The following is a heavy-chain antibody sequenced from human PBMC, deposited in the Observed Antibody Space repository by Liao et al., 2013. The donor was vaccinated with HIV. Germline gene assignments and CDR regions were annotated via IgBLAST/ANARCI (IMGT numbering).Heavy chain of an antibody. J-gene: IGHJ3*02. Sequence: QVQLQESGPGLVKPSQTLSLTCTVSGGSISSGSYYWSWIRQPAGKGLEWIGRIYTSGSTNYNPSLKSRVTISVDTSKNQFSLKLSSVTAADTAVYYCARVYFDFWSGFLSSILHDAFDIWGQGTMVTVSS. D-gene: IGHD3-3*01. CDR1: GGSISSGSYY. V-gene: IGHV4-61*02. CDR2: IYTSGST. CDR3: ARVYFDFWSGFLSSILHDAFDI.